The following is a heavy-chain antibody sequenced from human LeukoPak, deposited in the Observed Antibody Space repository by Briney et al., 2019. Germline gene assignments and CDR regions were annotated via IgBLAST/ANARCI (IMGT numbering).Heavy chain of an antibody. J-gene: IGHJ5*02. CDR1: GGSNNSYY. Sequence: PSETLSLTCTVSGGSNNSYYWSWIRQPPGKGLEWIGYTHPSWNSSYSPSLKSRVTISIDTSRNQFPLKLSSVTAADTAVYYCARKAPKKGWFDPWGQGTLVTVSS. V-gene: IGHV4-4*09. CDR2: THPSWNS. CDR3: ARKAPKKGWFDP.